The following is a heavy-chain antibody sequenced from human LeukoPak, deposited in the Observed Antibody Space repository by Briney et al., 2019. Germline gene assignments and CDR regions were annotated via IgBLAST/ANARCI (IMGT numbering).Heavy chain of an antibody. D-gene: IGHD4-11*01. CDR3: AREVPTTVTTSWFDP. J-gene: IGHJ5*02. CDR2: IYYSGST. V-gene: IGHV4-59*12. CDR1: GGSISSYY. Sequence: SETLSLTCTVSGGSISSYYWSWIRQPPGKGLEWIGYIYYSGSTNYNPSLKSRVTISVDTSKNQFSLKLSSVTVADTAVYYCAREVPTTVTTSWFDPWGQGTLVTVSS.